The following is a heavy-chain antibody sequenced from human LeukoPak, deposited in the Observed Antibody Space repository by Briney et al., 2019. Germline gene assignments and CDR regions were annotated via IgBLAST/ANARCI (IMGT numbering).Heavy chain of an antibody. CDR3: ATGDYFSNGDIVVVPAAFDP. Sequence: GRSLRLSCAASGFTFSSYGMHWVRQAPGKGLEWVAVISYDGSNKYYADSVKGRFTISRDNSKNTLYLQMNSLRADDTAVYYCATGDYFSNGDIVVVPAAFDPWGQGTLVTVSS. V-gene: IGHV3-30*03. CDR2: ISYDGSNK. CDR1: GFTFSSYG. D-gene: IGHD2-2*01. J-gene: IGHJ5*02.